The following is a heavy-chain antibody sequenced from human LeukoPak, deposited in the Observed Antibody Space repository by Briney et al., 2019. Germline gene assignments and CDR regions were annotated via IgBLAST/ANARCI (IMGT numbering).Heavy chain of an antibody. CDR2: INWNGGST. J-gene: IGHJ4*02. Sequence: PGGSLRLSCAASGFTFSSYWMSWVRQAPGKGLEWVSGINWNGGSTGYADSVKGRFTISRDNAKNSLYLQMNSLRAEDTALYYCARDLIGRQTRDYWGQGTLVTVSS. CDR1: GFTFSSYW. CDR3: ARDLIGRQTRDY. D-gene: IGHD2-8*01. V-gene: IGHV3-20*04.